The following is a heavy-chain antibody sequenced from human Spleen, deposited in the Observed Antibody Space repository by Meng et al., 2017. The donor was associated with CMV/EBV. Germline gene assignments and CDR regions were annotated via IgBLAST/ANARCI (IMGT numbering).Heavy chain of an antibody. CDR2: ITGSGEYT. D-gene: IGHD4-17*01. CDR3: AKGYGDYRY. V-gene: IGHV3-23*01. CDR1: GFSITNYA. J-gene: IGHJ4*02. Sequence: GESLKISCAASGFSITNYAVSWVRQAPGKGLEWVSGITGSGEYTFYADSVQGRFTISRDNSKNTLYLQMNSLRAEDTAVYYCAKGYGDYRYWGQGTLVTVSS.